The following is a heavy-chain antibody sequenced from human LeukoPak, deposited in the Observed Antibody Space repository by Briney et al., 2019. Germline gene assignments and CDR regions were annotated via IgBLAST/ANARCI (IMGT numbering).Heavy chain of an antibody. CDR3: AKPTRGSGGSFLIDY. CDR2: IWDDGSYT. J-gene: IGHJ4*02. D-gene: IGHD2-15*01. V-gene: IGHV3-33*06. Sequence: GGSLRLSCAAPGFSFSAYGMHWVRQSPGKGLEWLAVIWDDGSYTYYADSVKGRFTISRDNAKNTLYLQMNSLRAEDTAVYYCAKPTRGSGGSFLIDYWGQGTLVSVSS. CDR1: GFSFSAYG.